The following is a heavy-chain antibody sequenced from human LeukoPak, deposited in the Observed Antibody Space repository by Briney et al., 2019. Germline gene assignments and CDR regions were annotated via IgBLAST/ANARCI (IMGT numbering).Heavy chain of an antibody. CDR1: GFTFSSYA. Sequence: GVSLRLSCAASGFTFSSYAMSWVRQAPGKGLEWVSTISGSGGSTYYADSVKGRFTVSRDSSKNTLYLQMNSLRAEDTAVYYCATSHGSQLPYDAFDIWGQGTMVTVSS. D-gene: IGHD1-26*01. CDR2: ISGSGGST. CDR3: ATSHGSQLPYDAFDI. V-gene: IGHV3-23*01. J-gene: IGHJ3*02.